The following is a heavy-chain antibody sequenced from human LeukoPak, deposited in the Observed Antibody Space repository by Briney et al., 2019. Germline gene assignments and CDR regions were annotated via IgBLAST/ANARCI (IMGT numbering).Heavy chain of an antibody. J-gene: IGHJ6*03. D-gene: IGHD2-2*01. V-gene: IGHV1-2*06. CDR2: INANSGGT. CDR1: GYTFTGYY. CDR3: ARWDIVVVPAAVADYYYMDV. Sequence: ASVKVSCKASGYTFTGYYMHWVRQAPGQGLEWMGRINANSGGTNYAQKFQGRVTMTRDTSISTAYMELSRLRSDDTAVYYCARWDIVVVPAAVADYYYMDVWGKGTTVTVSS.